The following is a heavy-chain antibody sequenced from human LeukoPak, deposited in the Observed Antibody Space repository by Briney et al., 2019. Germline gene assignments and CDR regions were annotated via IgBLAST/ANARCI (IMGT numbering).Heavy chain of an antibody. CDR2: ISWNSGSI. CDR3: AKVSDTGTTSDY. J-gene: IGHJ4*02. Sequence: PGGSLRLSCAASGFTFDDYAMHWVRQAPGKGLEWVSGISWNSGSIGYADSVKGRFTISRDNAKNSLYLQMNSLRAEDTALYYCAKVSDTGTTSDYWGQGTLVTVSS. V-gene: IGHV3-9*01. CDR1: GFTFDDYA. D-gene: IGHD1-7*01.